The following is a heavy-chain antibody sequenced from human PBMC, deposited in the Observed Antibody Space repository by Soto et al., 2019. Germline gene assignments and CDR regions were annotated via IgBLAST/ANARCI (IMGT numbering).Heavy chain of an antibody. J-gene: IGHJ4*02. D-gene: IGHD3-22*01. Sequence: SETLSLTCTVSGGSISSSSYYWGWFRQPPGKGLEWIGSIYYSGSTYYNPSLKSRVTISVDTSKNQFSLKLSSVAAADTAVYYCARYKRLIVDSWSRGTLVTVSS. CDR1: GGSISSSSYY. V-gene: IGHV4-39*01. CDR3: ARYKRLIVDS. CDR2: IYYSGST.